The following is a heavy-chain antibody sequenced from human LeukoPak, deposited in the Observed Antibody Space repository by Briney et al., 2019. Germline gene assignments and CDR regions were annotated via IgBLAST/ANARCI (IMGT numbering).Heavy chain of an antibody. CDR1: GGTFSSYA. CDR2: IIPIFGTA. Sequence: SVKVSCKASGGTFSSYAISWVRQAPGQGLEWMGGIIPIFGTANYAQKFQGRVTITADKSTSTAYMELSSLRSEDTAVYYCATFKNYDILTGYYNRDAFDIWGQGTMVTVSS. D-gene: IGHD3-9*01. V-gene: IGHV1-69*06. J-gene: IGHJ3*02. CDR3: ATFKNYDILTGYYNRDAFDI.